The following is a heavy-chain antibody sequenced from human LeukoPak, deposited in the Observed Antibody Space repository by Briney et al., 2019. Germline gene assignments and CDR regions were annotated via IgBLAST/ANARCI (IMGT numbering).Heavy chain of an antibody. CDR3: ARARYSSSPPDV. Sequence: APVKVSCKASGYTFTSYGITWVRQAPGQGLEWMGWISAYNGNTNYAQNLQGRVTMTTDTSTSTAYMELRSLRSDDTAVFYCARARYSSSPPDVWGQGTTVTVSS. CDR2: ISAYNGNT. V-gene: IGHV1-18*01. J-gene: IGHJ6*02. CDR1: GYTFTSYG. D-gene: IGHD6-6*01.